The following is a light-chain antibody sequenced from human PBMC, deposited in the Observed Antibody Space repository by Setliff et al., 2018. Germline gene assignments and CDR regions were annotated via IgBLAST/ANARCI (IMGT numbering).Light chain of an antibody. Sequence: QSALAQPRSVSGSPGQSVTISCTGTSSDVGGYNYVSWYQQRPGKAPKLMIFDVSRRPSGVPDRFSGSKSGNTASLTISGLQAEDEADYYCCSYAGDKSWVFGGGTKVPS. CDR1: SSDVGGYNY. V-gene: IGLV2-11*01. CDR3: CSYAGDKSWV. J-gene: IGLJ3*02. CDR2: DVS.